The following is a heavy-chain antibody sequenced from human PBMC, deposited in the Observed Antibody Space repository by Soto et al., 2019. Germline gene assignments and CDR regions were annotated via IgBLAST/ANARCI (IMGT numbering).Heavy chain of an antibody. CDR1: GFTFSSYA. D-gene: IGHD6-19*01. V-gene: IGHV3-23*01. CDR3: PSRTSGWYFDY. Sequence: EVQLLESGGGLVQPGGSLRLSCIASGFTFSSYAMSWVRQAPGKGLEWVSVISGSGGSTYYADSVKGRFTISRDNSKNTLYLQMNSLRAEDTAVYYCPSRTSGWYFDYWGQGTLVTVSS. J-gene: IGHJ4*02. CDR2: ISGSGGST.